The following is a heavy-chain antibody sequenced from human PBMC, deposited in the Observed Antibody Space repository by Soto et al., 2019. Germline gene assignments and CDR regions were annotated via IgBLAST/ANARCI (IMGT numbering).Heavy chain of an antibody. CDR2: IIPILGIA. J-gene: IGHJ4*02. D-gene: IGHD5-18*01. Sequence: QVQLVQSGAEVKKPGSSVKVSCKASGGTFSSYTISWVRQAPGQGLEWMGRIIPILGIANYAQKFQGRVTITADKSTITAYMELSSLRSEDTAVYYCARYSYKEHNPFDYWGQGTLVTVSS. CDR3: ARYSYKEHNPFDY. CDR1: GGTFSSYT. V-gene: IGHV1-69*02.